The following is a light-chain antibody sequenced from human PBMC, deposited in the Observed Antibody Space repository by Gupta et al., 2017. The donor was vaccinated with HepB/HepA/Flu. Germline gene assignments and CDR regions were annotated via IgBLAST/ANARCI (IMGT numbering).Light chain of an antibody. CDR2: MNG. CDR3: SEWDASLHGYGV. J-gene: IGLJ3*02. Sequence: QSVLIQPPSASGTPGQIVTISCSGSSSNIGTNTVHWYRQIPGTARQLRIEMNGHRPSGVPDRLAGYTSCNSEYPATRGLQSEDKSDEHGSEWDASLHGYGVFGGGSQMTVL. V-gene: IGLV1-44*01. CDR1: SSNIGTNT.